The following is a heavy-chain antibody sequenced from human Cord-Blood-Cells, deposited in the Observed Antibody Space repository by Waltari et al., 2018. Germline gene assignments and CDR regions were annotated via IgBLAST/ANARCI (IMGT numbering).Heavy chain of an antibody. CDR1: GYTVTELS. J-gene: IGHJ5*02. Sequence: QVQLVQSGAEVQKPGASVKVSCKVSGYTVTELSMHWVRQAPGKGLEWMGGFDPEDGETIYAQKFQGRVTMTEDTSTDTAYMELSSLRSEDTAVYYCATLARITIFGVVIIGNWFDPWGQGTLVTVSS. CDR3: ATLARITIFGVVIIGNWFDP. D-gene: IGHD3-3*01. CDR2: FDPEDGET. V-gene: IGHV1-24*01.